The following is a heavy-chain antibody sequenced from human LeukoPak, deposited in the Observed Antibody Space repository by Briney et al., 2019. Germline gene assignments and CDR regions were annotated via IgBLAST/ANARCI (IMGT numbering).Heavy chain of an antibody. CDR3: ARDRPGGDAFDI. V-gene: IGHV1-3*01. J-gene: IGHJ3*02. Sequence: KFQGRVTITRDTSASTAYMEVSSLRSEDTAVYYCARDRPGGDAFDIWGQGTMVTVSS. D-gene: IGHD1-14*01.